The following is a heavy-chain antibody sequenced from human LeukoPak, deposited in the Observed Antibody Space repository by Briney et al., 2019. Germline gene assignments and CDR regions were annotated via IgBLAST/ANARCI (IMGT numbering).Heavy chain of an antibody. D-gene: IGHD6-6*01. J-gene: IGHJ6*03. V-gene: IGHV4-4*07. CDR3: ARDRGIAARRDYYYYMGV. CDR2: IYTSGST. CDR1: GGSISSYY. Sequence: SETLSLTCTVSGGSISSYYWSWIRQPAGKGLEWIGRIYTSGSTNYNPSLKSRVTMSVDTSKNQFSLKLSSVTAADTAVYYYARDRGIAARRDYYYYMGVWGKGTTVTVSS.